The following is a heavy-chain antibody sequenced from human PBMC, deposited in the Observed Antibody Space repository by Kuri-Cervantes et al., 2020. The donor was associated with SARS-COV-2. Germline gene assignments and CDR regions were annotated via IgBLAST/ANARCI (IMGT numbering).Heavy chain of an antibody. CDR2: IRSSSSII. CDR3: ARAYCGGDCEFDY. V-gene: IGHV3-48*01. Sequence: GESLKISCAASGFTFSSYDMNWVRQAPGKGLEWVSYIRSSSSIIYYADSVKGRFTVSRDNVKNSLYLQMNSLRAEDTAVYYCARAYCGGDCEFDYWGQGTLVTVSS. D-gene: IGHD2-21*02. CDR1: GFTFSSYD. J-gene: IGHJ4*02.